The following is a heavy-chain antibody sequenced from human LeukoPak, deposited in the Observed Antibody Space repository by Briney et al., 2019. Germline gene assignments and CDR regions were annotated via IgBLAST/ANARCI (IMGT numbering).Heavy chain of an antibody. CDR1: GFTFSSYG. D-gene: IGHD3-3*01. J-gene: IGHJ6*03. CDR2: ISGSGGST. CDR3: ARDSTRGYDFWSGYPVYYYYMDV. V-gene: IGHV3-23*01. Sequence: GGSLRLSCAASGFTFSSYGMSWVRQASGKGLEWVSAISGSGGSTYYADSVKGRFTISRDNAKNSLYLQMNSLRAEDTAVYYCARDSTRGYDFWSGYPVYYYYMDVWGKGTTVTVSS.